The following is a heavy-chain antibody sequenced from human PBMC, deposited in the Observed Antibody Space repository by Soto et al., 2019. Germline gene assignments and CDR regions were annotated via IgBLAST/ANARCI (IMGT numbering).Heavy chain of an antibody. CDR2: IYPGDSDT. Sequence: GESLKISCXGSGYSFTSYWIGWVRQMPGKGLEWMGIIYPGDSDTRYSPSFQGQVTISADKSISTAYLQWSSLKASDTAMYYCARLETTVTRFPYYYYGMDVWGQGTTVTVSS. CDR3: ARLETTVTRFPYYYYGMDV. D-gene: IGHD4-17*01. CDR1: GYSFTSYW. J-gene: IGHJ6*02. V-gene: IGHV5-51*01.